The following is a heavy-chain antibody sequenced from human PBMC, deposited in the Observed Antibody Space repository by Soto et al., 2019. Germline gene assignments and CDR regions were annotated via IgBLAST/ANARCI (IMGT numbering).Heavy chain of an antibody. V-gene: IGHV3-23*01. CDR3: AKDLQLSGWLSSHTFDY. CDR1: EFTFSSHA. J-gene: IGHJ4*01. Sequence: EVQLLESGGGLVQPGGSLRLSCAVSEFTFSSHAMSSVRQAPGKGLECVSSITGSGDSTYYADSVKGRFMISRDKSKSPRYRQMNSLRAVETAVYYCAKDLQLSGWLSSHTFDYSGHGTQVPVSS. D-gene: IGHD6-19*01. CDR2: ITGSGDST.